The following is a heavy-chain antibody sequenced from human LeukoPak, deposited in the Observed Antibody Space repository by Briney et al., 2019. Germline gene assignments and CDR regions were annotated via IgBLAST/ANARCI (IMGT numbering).Heavy chain of an antibody. CDR2: IIPIFGTA. J-gene: IGHJ6*03. D-gene: IGHD3-22*01. V-gene: IGHV1-69*05. CDR3: ASHAITMITPPYYYYIDV. Sequence: PSVRVSCKASGGTFNSYAIRWVPQAPGQGLEWMGGIIPIFGTANYAQKFQGRVTITTDESTSTAYMELSSLRSEDTAVYYCASHAITMITPPYYYYIDVWQKATTVTVSS. CDR1: GGTFNSYA.